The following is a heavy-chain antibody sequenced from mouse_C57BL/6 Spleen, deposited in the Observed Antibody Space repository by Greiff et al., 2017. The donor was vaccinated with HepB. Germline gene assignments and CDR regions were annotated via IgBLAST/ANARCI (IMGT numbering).Heavy chain of an antibody. J-gene: IGHJ4*01. CDR1: GYAFSSSW. CDR2: IYPGDGDT. D-gene: IGHD4-1*02. CDR3: APTGYYAMDY. Sequence: QVQLQQSGPELVKPGASVKISCKASGYAFSSSWMNWVKQRPGKGLEWIGRIYPGDGDTNYNGKFKGKATLTADKYSSTAYMQLSSLTSEDSAVYFCAPTGYYAMDYWGQGTSVTVSS. V-gene: IGHV1-82*01.